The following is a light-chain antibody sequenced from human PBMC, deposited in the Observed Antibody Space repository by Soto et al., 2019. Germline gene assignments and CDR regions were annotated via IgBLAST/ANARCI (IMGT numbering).Light chain of an antibody. CDR1: QSVSSTY. V-gene: IGKV3-20*01. CDR3: QQSYSTPPWT. J-gene: IGKJ1*01. Sequence: EIVLTQSPGTLSLSPGERATLSCRASQSVSSTYLAWYQQKPGQAPRRLIYGASSRATGIPDRFSGSGSGTDFTLTISRLEPEDFATYFCQQSYSTPPWTFGQGTKVEIK. CDR2: GAS.